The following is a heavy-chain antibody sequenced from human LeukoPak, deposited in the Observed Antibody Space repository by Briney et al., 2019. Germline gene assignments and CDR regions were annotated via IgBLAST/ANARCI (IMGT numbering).Heavy chain of an antibody. CDR2: VSWNRDII. CDR3: VKSGGYYYMDA. D-gene: IGHD2-15*01. J-gene: IGHJ6*03. CDR1: GFIFHDYA. Sequence: GGSLRLSCAASGFIFHDYAMHWVRQAPGKGLEWVSSVSWNRDIIAYADSVKGRFTISRDNDQNSLDLEMTSLRVEDTALYYCVKSGGYYYMDAWGKGTTVIVSS. V-gene: IGHV3-9*01.